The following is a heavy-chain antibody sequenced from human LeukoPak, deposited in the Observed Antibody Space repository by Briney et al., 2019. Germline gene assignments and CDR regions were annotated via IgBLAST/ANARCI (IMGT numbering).Heavy chain of an antibody. V-gene: IGHV1-8*03. CDR1: GYTFTSYD. CDR3: ARAEYSSGWYQSAEYFQH. Sequence: ASVKVSCKVSGYTFTSYDINWVRQDTGQGLEWMGWMNPNSGNTGYAQKFQGRVTITRNTSISTAYMELSSLRSEDTAVYYCARAEYSSGWYQSAEYFQHWGQGTLVTVSS. J-gene: IGHJ1*01. D-gene: IGHD6-19*01. CDR2: MNPNSGNT.